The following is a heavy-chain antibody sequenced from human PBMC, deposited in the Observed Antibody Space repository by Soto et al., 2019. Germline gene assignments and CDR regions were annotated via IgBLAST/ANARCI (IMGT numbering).Heavy chain of an antibody. CDR2: IYYSGST. D-gene: IGHD5-18*01. V-gene: IGHV4-31*03. Sequence: QVQLQESGPGLVKPSQTLSLTCTVSGGSISSGGYYWSWIRQHPGKGLEWIGYIYYSGSTYYNPCLKSRVTISVDTSKNQCSLKLSSVTAADTAVYYCARIVDTAIVIDYWGQGTLVTVSS. CDR1: GGSISSGGYY. J-gene: IGHJ4*02. CDR3: ARIVDTAIVIDY.